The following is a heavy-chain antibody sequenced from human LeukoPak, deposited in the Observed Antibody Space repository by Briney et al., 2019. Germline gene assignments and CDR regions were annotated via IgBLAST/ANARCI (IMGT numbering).Heavy chain of an antibody. V-gene: IGHV1-8*01. CDR2: MNPNSGNT. CDR3: ARGLSSYGSPDNWFDP. CDR1: GYTFTSYD. D-gene: IGHD5-18*01. Sequence: ASVKVSCTASGYTFTSYDINWVRQATGQGLEWMGWMNPNSGNTGYAQKFQGRVTMTRNTSISTAYMELSSLRSEDTAVYYCARGLSSYGSPDNWFDPWGQGTLVTVSS. J-gene: IGHJ5*02.